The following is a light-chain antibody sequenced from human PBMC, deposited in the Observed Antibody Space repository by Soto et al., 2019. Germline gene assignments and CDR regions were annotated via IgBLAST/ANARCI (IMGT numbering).Light chain of an antibody. CDR1: QSVLYSSNNKNY. Sequence: DIVMTQSPDSLAVSLGERATINCKSSQSVLYSSNNKNYLAWYQQKPGQPPKLLIYWASTRESGVPDRFSGSGSGTDFNLTISSLQAEDVADSYCQQYYSTPYTFGQGTMLEIK. J-gene: IGKJ2*01. CDR2: WAS. V-gene: IGKV4-1*01. CDR3: QQYYSTPYT.